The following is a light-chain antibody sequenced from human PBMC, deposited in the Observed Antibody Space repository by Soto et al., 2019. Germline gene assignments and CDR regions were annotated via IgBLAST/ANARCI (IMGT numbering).Light chain of an antibody. V-gene: IGLV2-14*03. CDR3: SSYTTTRAYV. CDR1: SGDVGRYNY. CDR2: DVT. Sequence: QSALTQPSSLSASPGQSITISCTGTSGDVGRYNYVSWYQQHPGKTPKLMIYDVTDRSSGVSNRFSGSKSGNTASLTISGLRAEDEADYYCSSYTTTRAYVFGTGTKVTVL. J-gene: IGLJ1*01.